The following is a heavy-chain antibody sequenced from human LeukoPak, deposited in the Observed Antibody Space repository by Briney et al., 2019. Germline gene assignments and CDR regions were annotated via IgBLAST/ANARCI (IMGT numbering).Heavy chain of an antibody. CDR1: GYTFSNYG. V-gene: IGHV1-18*01. CDR2: ISVYNGNT. D-gene: IGHD3-10*01. CDR3: AKDGTRGTRFGKIPHYFDS. Sequence: ASVKVSCKASGYTFSNYGIAWVRQAPGQGLEWVGWISVYNGNTNYPRNLQGRVTMTTDTSTRTAYMELRSLRAEDTAVYYCAKDGTRGTRFGKIPHYFDSWGRGTLVTVSS. J-gene: IGHJ4*02.